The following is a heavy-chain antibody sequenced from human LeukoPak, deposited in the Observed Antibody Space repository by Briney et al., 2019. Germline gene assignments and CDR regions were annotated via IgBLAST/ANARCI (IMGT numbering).Heavy chain of an antibody. CDR3: ARGIDTAMVPWEKDYYDSSGYHYFDY. Sequence: SETLSLTCTVSGGSISSGGYYWSWIRQHPGKGLEWIGYIYYSGSTNYNPSLKSRVTISIDTSKNQFSLRLSSVTAADTAVYYCARGIDTAMVPWEKDYYDSSGYHYFDYWGQGTLVTVSS. V-gene: IGHV4-61*08. D-gene: IGHD3-22*01. J-gene: IGHJ4*02. CDR1: GGSISSGGYY. CDR2: IYYSGST.